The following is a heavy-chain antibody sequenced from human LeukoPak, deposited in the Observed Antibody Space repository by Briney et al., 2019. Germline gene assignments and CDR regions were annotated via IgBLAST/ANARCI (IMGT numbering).Heavy chain of an antibody. J-gene: IGHJ4*02. CDR3: ARQGGYYYDREGFLDY. Sequence: PGGSLRLSCAASGFTFSSSSMNWVRQAPGKGLEWVSSTSSSSSYTFYADSVKGRFTISRDNAKNSLFLQMNSLRAEDTAVYYCARQGGYYYDREGFLDYWGQGTLVTVSS. CDR1: GFTFSSSS. D-gene: IGHD3-22*01. CDR2: TSSSSSYT. V-gene: IGHV3-21*01.